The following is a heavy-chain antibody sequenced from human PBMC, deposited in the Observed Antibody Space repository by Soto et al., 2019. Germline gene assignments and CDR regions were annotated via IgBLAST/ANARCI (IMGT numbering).Heavy chain of an antibody. CDR3: ATDSDTVTTGY. D-gene: IGHD4-17*01. CDR2: IFNSGGT. Sequence: SETLSLTCSVSGGSVRSGNHYWSWIRQPPGKGLEWIGYIFNSGGTKYNPSLKSRVSISADMSKNQFSLNLTSGTAADTAVYYCATDSDTVTTGYWGQGTLVTVSS. J-gene: IGHJ4*02. CDR1: GGSVRSGNHY. V-gene: IGHV4-61*01.